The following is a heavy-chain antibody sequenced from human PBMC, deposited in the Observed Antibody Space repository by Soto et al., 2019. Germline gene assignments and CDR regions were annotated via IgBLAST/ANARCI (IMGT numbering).Heavy chain of an antibody. J-gene: IGHJ4*02. CDR2: INHSGST. V-gene: IGHV4-34*01. Sequence: QVQLQQWGAGLLKPSETLSLTCAVYGGSFSDYYWSWIRQPPGKGLEWIGEINHSGSTNYNPSLKSRVTISVDTSKNQFSLKLSSVTAADTAVYYCARLPTDSSSWYEFVDYWGQGTLVTVSS. CDR3: ARLPTDSSSWYEFVDY. D-gene: IGHD6-13*01. CDR1: GGSFSDYY.